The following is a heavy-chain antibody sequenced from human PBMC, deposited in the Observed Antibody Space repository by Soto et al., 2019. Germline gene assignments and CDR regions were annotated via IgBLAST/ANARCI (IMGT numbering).Heavy chain of an antibody. J-gene: IGHJ4*02. D-gene: IGHD2-15*01. CDR1: GFTFSSYG. CDR3: VRAGGEYYFDY. Sequence: QVQLVESGGGVVQPGRSLRLSCAASGFTFSSYGMHWVRQAPGKGLEWVAVIWYDGSNKYYADSVKGRFTISRDNSKNTLYLQMNSLRAEDTAVYYCVRAGGEYYFDYWGQGTLVTVSS. CDR2: IWYDGSNK. V-gene: IGHV3-33*01.